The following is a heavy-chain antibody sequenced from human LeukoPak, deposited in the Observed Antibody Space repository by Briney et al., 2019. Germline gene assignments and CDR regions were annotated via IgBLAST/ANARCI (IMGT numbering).Heavy chain of an antibody. CDR3: AREMVTYSSPFGP. J-gene: IGHJ5*02. CDR1: GFTFSSYS. V-gene: IGHV3-21*01. D-gene: IGHD6-13*01. Sequence: PGGSLRLSCAASGFTFSSYSMNWVRQTPGKGLEWVSSISSSSTYIYYADSVKGRFTISRGNAKNSLYLQMSSLRAEDTAVYYCAREMVTYSSPFGPWGQGTLVTVSS. CDR2: ISSSSTYI.